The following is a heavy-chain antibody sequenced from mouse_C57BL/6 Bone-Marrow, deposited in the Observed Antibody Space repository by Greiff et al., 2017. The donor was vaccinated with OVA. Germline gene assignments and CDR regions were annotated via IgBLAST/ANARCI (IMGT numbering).Heavy chain of an antibody. D-gene: IGHD2-3*01. V-gene: IGHV1-50*01. CDR1: GYTFTSYW. CDR3: ARSDGYYWFAD. Sequence: VQLQQPGAELVKPGASVKLSCKASGYTFTSYWMQWVKQRPGQGLEWIGEIDPSDSYTNYNQKFKGKATLTVDTASSTAYMQLSSLTSEDSAVYDCARSDGYYWFADWGQGTLVTVSA. CDR2: IDPSDSYT. J-gene: IGHJ3*01.